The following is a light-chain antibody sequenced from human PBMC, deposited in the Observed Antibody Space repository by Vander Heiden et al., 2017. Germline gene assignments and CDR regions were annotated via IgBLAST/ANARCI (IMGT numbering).Light chain of an antibody. V-gene: IGKV3-15*01. CDR3: QQYNNWPPWT. CDR1: LSVTTS. CDR2: GAS. J-gene: IGKJ1*01. Sequence: EILITQSPATLSVSAGERVTLSCRASLSVTTSLPWYQQKPGQPPRLLIYGASTRATGVPARFSGSGYGTEFTLTISSLQSEDFAVYFCQQYNNWPPWTFGQGTKVEIK.